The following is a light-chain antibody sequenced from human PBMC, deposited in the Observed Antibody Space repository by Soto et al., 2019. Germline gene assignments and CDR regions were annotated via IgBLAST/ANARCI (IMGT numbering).Light chain of an antibody. CDR2: DAS. J-gene: IGKJ2*01. V-gene: IGKV3-20*01. Sequence: EIVLTQSPGTLSLSPGERATLSCRASQSVSSSYLAWYQQKPGQAPRLLIYDASSRATGIPDRFSGSGSGTDFTLTISRLEPEDFAVYYCQQYDSSLMFTFGQGTKLE. CDR1: QSVSSSY. CDR3: QQYDSSLMFT.